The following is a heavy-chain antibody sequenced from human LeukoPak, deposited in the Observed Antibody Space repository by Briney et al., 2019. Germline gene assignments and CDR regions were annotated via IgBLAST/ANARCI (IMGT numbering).Heavy chain of an antibody. D-gene: IGHD6-19*01. CDR3: ARWDSGRYNWFDP. CDR1: GYTFTGYY. Sequence: ASVKVSCKASGYTFTGYYMHWVRQAPGQGLEWMGWINPDSGGTNYAQKFQGRVTMTRDTSISTAYMELSRLRSDDTAVYYCARWDSGRYNWFDPWGQGTLVTVSS. V-gene: IGHV1-2*02. CDR2: INPDSGGT. J-gene: IGHJ5*02.